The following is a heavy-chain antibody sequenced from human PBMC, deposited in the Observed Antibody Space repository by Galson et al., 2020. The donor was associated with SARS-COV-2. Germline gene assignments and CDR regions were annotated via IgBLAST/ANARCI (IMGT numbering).Heavy chain of an antibody. CDR3: SWSGYYSPLYYYYYMDV. V-gene: IGHV3-15*01. Sequence: GGSLRLSCAASGFTFSNSWMSWVRQAPGKGLEWVGRIKSKTDGGTTDYAAPVKGRFTISRDDSKNTLYLQMNSLKTEDTAVYYCSWSGYYSPLYYYYYMDVWGKGTTVTVSS. CDR2: IKSKTDGGTT. J-gene: IGHJ6*03. CDR1: GFTFSNSW. D-gene: IGHD3-3*01.